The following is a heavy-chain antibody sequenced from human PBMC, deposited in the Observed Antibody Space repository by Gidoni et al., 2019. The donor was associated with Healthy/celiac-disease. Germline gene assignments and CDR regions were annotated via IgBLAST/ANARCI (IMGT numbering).Heavy chain of an antibody. J-gene: IGHJ3*02. V-gene: IGHV3-33*01. CDR2: IWYDGSNK. CDR3: ARDRYYYDSSGSHHAFDI. Sequence: QVQLVESGGGVVQPGRSLRLSCAASGFTFSSYAMHWVRQAPGKGLGWVAVIWYDGSNKYYADSVKGRFTISRDNSKNTLYLQMNSLRAEDTAVYYCARDRYYYDSSGSHHAFDIWGQGTMVTVSS. D-gene: IGHD3-22*01. CDR1: GFTFSSYA.